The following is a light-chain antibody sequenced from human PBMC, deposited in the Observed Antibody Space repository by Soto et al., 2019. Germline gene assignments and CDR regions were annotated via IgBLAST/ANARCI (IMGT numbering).Light chain of an antibody. Sequence: PGESVTLSCRASQSVSSSHLAWYQQKPGQAPRLFIYGASRRATVIPDRFSGSGSGTDFTLTISRLQPEDFAVYSCQHYGNSLTFGGGTKVEIK. CDR3: QHYGNSLT. CDR1: QSVSSSH. J-gene: IGKJ4*01. V-gene: IGKV3-20*01. CDR2: GAS.